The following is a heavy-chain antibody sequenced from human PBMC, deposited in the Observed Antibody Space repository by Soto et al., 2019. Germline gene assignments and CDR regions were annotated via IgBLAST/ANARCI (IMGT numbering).Heavy chain of an antibody. J-gene: IGHJ5*02. Sequence: ASVKVSCKASGYTFTSYYMHWVRQAPGQGLEWMGIINPSGGSTSYAQKFQGRVTMTRDTSTSTVYMELSSLRSEDTSVYYCARDSERVQVPGTGWFDPWGQGTVVTVSS. CDR2: INPSGGST. CDR1: GYTFTSYY. V-gene: IGHV1-46*01. CDR3: ARDSERVQVPGTGWFDP. D-gene: IGHD1-1*01.